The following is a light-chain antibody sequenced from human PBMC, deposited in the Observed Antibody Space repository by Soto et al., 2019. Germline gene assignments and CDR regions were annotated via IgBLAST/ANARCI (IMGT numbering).Light chain of an antibody. CDR2: TNN. CDR1: NSNIGTNT. CDR3: AAWDDSLGAYV. J-gene: IGLJ1*01. Sequence: QAAVTQPPSASATPGQRVTISCSGSNSNIGTNTVNWYQQLPGTAPRLLIYTNNQRPSGVPQRFSGSKTGTSASLAIGGLQSEDGADYYCAAWDDSLGAYVFGTGTKVTAL. V-gene: IGLV1-44*01.